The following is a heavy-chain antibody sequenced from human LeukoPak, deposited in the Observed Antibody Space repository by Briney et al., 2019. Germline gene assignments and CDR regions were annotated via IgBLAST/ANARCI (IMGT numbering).Heavy chain of an antibody. CDR2: INHSGST. CDR1: GGSISGYY. V-gene: IGHV4-34*01. CDR3: ARGEGYCSSTSCSAKYFQH. J-gene: IGHJ1*01. Sequence: SETLSLTCAVYGGSISGYYWSWIRQPPGKGLEWIGEINHSGSTNYNPSLKSRVTISVDTSKNQFSLKLSSVTAADTAVYYCARGEGYCSSTSCSAKYFQHWGQGTLVTVSS. D-gene: IGHD2-2*01.